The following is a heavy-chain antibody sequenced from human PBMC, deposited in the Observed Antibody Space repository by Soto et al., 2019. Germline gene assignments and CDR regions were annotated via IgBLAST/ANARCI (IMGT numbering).Heavy chain of an antibody. D-gene: IGHD3-9*01. V-gene: IGHV1-69*08. CDR2: IIPNLGIA. CDR3: AREGYDILTGYYFFDY. CDR1: GGTFSSYT. J-gene: IGHJ4*02. Sequence: QVQLVQSGAEVKKPGSSVKVSCKASGGTFSSYTISWVRQAPGQGLEWMGRIIPNLGIANYAQKFQGRVTITADKSTSTAYMELSSLRSEDTAVYYCAREGYDILTGYYFFDYWGQGTLVTVSS.